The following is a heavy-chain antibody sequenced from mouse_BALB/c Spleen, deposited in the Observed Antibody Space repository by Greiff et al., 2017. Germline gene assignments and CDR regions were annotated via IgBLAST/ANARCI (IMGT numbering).Heavy chain of an antibody. CDR2: ISSGGST. D-gene: IGHD1-1*01. Sequence: EVKLMESGGGLVKPGGSLKLSCAASGFTFSSYAMSWVRQTPEKRLEWVASISSGGSTYYPDSVKGRFTISRDNARNILYLQMSSLRSEDTAMYYCAREENYGSGFDYWGQGTTLTVSS. V-gene: IGHV5-6-5*01. CDR1: GFTFSSYA. J-gene: IGHJ2*01. CDR3: AREENYGSGFDY.